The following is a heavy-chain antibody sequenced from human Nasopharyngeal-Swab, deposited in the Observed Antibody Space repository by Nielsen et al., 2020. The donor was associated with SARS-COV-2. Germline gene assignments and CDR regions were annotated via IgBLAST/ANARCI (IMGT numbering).Heavy chain of an antibody. CDR3: ARSTTVRSWNYYGMDV. D-gene: IGHD4-17*01. CDR2: ISGSGSTI. V-gene: IGHV3-48*03. J-gene: IGHJ6*02. Sequence: VRQMPGKGLEWVSGISGSGSTIYYADSVKGRFTISRDNAKNSLYLRMNSLRAEDTAVYYCARSTTVRSWNYYGMDVWGQGTTVTVSS.